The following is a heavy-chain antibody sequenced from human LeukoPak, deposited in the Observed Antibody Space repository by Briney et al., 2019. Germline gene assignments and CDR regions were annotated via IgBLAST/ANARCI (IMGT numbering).Heavy chain of an antibody. D-gene: IGHD6-13*01. CDR1: GYTFTSYG. V-gene: IGHV1-18*01. CDR3: ARVTSSWSAANRFDP. CDR2: ISAYNGNT. Sequence: ASVKVSCKASGYTFTSYGISWVRQAPGQGLEWMGWISAYNGNTNYVQKLQGRVTMTTDTSTSTAYMELRSLRSDDTAVYYCARVTSSWSAANRFDPWGQGTLVTVSS. J-gene: IGHJ5*02.